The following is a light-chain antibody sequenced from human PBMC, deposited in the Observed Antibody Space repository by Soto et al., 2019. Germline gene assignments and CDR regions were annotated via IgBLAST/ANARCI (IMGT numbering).Light chain of an antibody. J-gene: IGKJ1*01. V-gene: IGKV3D-15*01. CDR1: QSVGAS. Sequence: EIVLTQSPDLLSVSPVERASLSCRASQSVGASLAWYQQKPGQAPRLLFYRISTRATGIPARFSGSGSGTELTLTINSLQSEDFAVYYCQQYNNWPPWTFGQGTKVDIK. CDR3: QQYNNWPPWT. CDR2: RIS.